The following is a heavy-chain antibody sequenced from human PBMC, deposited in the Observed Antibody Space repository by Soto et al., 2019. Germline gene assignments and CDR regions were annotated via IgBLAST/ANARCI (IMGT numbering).Heavy chain of an antibody. CDR3: ARGIGQQLPPLD. Sequence: QVQLQESGPGLVKPSETLSLTCTVYGGSISNYYWIWIRQPPGKGLEWIGYIYYTGSTNYNPSLKSRVTISVDTSKNQFSLKLSSVTAADTAVYYCARGIGQQLPPLDWGQGTLVTVSS. CDR1: GGSISNYY. V-gene: IGHV4-59*01. D-gene: IGHD2-2*01. CDR2: IYYTGST. J-gene: IGHJ4*02.